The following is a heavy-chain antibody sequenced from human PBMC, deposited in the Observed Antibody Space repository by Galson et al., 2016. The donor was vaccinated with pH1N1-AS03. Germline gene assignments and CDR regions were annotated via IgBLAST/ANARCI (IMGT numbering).Heavy chain of an antibody. D-gene: IGHD2/OR15-2a*01. CDR1: GFSLATSGVG. V-gene: IGHV2-5*02. Sequence: PALVKPPQTLTLTCAFSGFSLATSGVGVGWIRQPPGKALEWLALIYWDDDKLYSPSLKSRLTVTKDTSKNLVVLTLTDMDPVDTATYFCTRSRYYNTNLYYFDYWGQGTLVTVSS. CDR2: IYWDDDK. CDR3: TRSRYYNTNLYYFDY. J-gene: IGHJ4*02.